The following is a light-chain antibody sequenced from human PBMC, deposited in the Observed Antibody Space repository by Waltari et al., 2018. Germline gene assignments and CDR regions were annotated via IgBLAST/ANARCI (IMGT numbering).Light chain of an antibody. Sequence: IVSTQSPGTLCLSPGDKASLSCKVSQHLSRKFLAWYRQRPGQPPGLLIHGPAKRAAGIPDTFSGSGSGTDFTLTISRLEAEDSAVYYCQQYGTSPYTFGQGTKVEIK. V-gene: IGKV3-20*01. J-gene: IGKJ2*01. CDR1: QHLSRKF. CDR3: QQYGTSPYT. CDR2: GPA.